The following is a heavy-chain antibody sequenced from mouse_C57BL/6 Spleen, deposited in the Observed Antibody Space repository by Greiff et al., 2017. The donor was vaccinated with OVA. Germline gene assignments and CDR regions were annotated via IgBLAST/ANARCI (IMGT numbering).Heavy chain of an antibody. J-gene: IGHJ2*01. CDR2: IYPGSGST. V-gene: IGHV1-55*01. CDR3: ARERDSPDYFDY. CDR1: GYTFTSYW. D-gene: IGHD3-3*01. Sequence: QVHVKQSGAELVKPGASVKMSCKASGYTFTSYWITWVKQRPGQGLEWIGDIYPGSGSTNYNEKFKSKATLTVDTSSSTAYMQLSSLTSEDSAVYYCARERDSPDYFDYWGQGTTLTVSS.